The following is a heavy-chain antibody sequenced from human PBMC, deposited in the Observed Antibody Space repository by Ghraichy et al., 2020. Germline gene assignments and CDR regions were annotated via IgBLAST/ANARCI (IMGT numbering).Heavy chain of an antibody. CDR2: ISSSGSTI. D-gene: IGHD3-10*01. J-gene: IGHJ6*02. Sequence: GGSLRLSCAASGFTFSSYEMNWVRQAPGKGLEWVSYISSSGSTIYYADSVKGRFTISRDNAKNSLYLQMNSLRAEDTAVYYCARIDYYGSGRVGYYYGMDVWGQGTTVTVSS. CDR1: GFTFSSYE. CDR3: ARIDYYGSGRVGYYYGMDV. V-gene: IGHV3-48*03.